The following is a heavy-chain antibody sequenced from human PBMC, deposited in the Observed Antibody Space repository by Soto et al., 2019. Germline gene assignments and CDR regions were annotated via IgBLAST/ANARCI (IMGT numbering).Heavy chain of an antibody. CDR3: AKEPGVPGRVLDY. V-gene: IGHV3-23*01. CDR2: IAVSGST. D-gene: IGHD2-2*01. Sequence: EVQLLESGGGLVQPGGSLRLSCAASGFTFRSFAVAWVRQAPGKGLEWVTTIAVSGSTYYADSVKGRFTVSRDNSNNALYLQMSTLRAEDTAVYYCAKEPGVPGRVLDYWGQGTLVTVSS. J-gene: IGHJ4*02. CDR1: GFTFRSFA.